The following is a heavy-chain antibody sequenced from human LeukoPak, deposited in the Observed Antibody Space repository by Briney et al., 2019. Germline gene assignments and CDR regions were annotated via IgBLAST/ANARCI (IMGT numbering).Heavy chain of an antibody. CDR1: GFTFSSYG. V-gene: IGHV3-30*03. CDR2: ISYDGSNK. CDR3: AARGIAAAGTLNWFDP. D-gene: IGHD6-13*01. J-gene: IGHJ5*02. Sequence: GGSLRPSCAASGFTFSSYGMHWVRQAPGKGLEWVAVISYDGSNKYYADSVKGRFTISRDNSKNTLYLQMNSLRAEDTAVYYCAARGIAAAGTLNWFDPWGQGTLVTVSS.